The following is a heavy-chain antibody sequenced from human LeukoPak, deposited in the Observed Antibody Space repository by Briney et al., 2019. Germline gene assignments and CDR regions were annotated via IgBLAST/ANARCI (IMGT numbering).Heavy chain of an antibody. D-gene: IGHD3-3*01. Sequence: PSETLSLTCTVSGGSISSSSYYWGWIRQPPGKGLEWIGSIYYSGSTYYNPSLKSRVTISVDTSKNQFSLKLSSVTAADTAVYYCTRRRITIFGVVSFGIDYWGQGTLVTVSS. CDR3: TRRRITIFGVVSFGIDY. CDR1: GGSISSSSYY. CDR2: IYYSGST. V-gene: IGHV4-39*07. J-gene: IGHJ4*02.